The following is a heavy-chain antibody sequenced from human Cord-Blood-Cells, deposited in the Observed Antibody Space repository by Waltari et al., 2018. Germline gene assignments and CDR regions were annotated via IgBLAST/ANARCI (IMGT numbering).Heavy chain of an antibody. D-gene: IGHD2-15*01. CDR1: GGTFSSYS. J-gene: IGHJ4*02. CDR2: YIPVFGTA. Sequence: QVQLVQSGAEVKKPGSSVEVSCKASGGTFSSYSISWGRRALGKGLEWRGGYIPVFGTAKDAQNFQGRVTITADESTSTAYMELSSLRSEDTAVYYCASGAFTSDWALLIDYWGQGTLVTVSS. CDR3: ASGAFTSDWALLIDY. V-gene: IGHV1-69*01.